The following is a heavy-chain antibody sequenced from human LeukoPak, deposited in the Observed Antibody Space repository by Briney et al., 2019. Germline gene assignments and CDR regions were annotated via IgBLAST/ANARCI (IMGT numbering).Heavy chain of an antibody. V-gene: IGHV4-30-4*08. Sequence: PSETLSLTCTVSGGSISSANHFWSWARQSPGEGLEWIGYIHYDGRAHYNPSLKSRVSMSLDMSKNQFSLGLSSVTAADTAIYYCAREVITPGDSDGFDLWGQGTMVSVSS. CDR1: GGSISSANHF. CDR2: IHYDGRA. CDR3: AREVITPGDSDGFDL. D-gene: IGHD2-2*01. J-gene: IGHJ3*01.